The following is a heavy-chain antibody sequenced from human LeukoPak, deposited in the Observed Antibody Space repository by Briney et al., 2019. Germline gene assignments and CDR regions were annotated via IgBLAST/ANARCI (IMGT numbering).Heavy chain of an antibody. V-gene: IGHV1-2*02. D-gene: IGHD6-13*01. Sequence: ASVKVSCNASGYTFTSYDINWVRQATGQGLEWMGWINPNSGGTNYAQKFQGRVTMTRDTSISTAYMELSRLRSDDTAVYYCARAWYSSSWYDYWGQGTLVTVSS. J-gene: IGHJ4*02. CDR2: INPNSGGT. CDR3: ARAWYSSSWYDY. CDR1: GYTFTSYD.